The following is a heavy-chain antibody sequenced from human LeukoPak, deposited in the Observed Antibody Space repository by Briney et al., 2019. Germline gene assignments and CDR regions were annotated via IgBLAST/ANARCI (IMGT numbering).Heavy chain of an antibody. D-gene: IGHD3-10*01. Sequence: GRSLRLSCAASGFTFSSYGMHWVRQAPGKWLEWVAVIWYDGSNKCYADSVRGRFTISRDNSKNTLYLQMNSLGAEDTAVYYCAREKSASPWFGELLGYFDYWGQGTLVTVSS. V-gene: IGHV3-33*01. CDR1: GFTFSSYG. CDR2: IWYDGSNK. J-gene: IGHJ4*02. CDR3: AREKSASPWFGELLGYFDY.